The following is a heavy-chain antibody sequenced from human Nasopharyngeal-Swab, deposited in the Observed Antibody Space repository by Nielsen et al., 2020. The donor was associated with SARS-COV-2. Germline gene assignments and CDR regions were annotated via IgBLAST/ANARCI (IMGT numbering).Heavy chain of an antibody. V-gene: IGHV4-34*01. D-gene: IGHD2-2*01. Sequence: SETLSLTCAIYGGSFSGYYWSWIRQPPGKGLEWIGEINHSGSTNYISSLKSRVTISVDTSKNQFSLKLSSVTAADTAVYYCARGISGVVPAPILGVGPYYHYYSMDVWGKGTTVTVPS. J-gene: IGHJ6*03. CDR1: GGSFSGYY. CDR2: INHSGST. CDR3: ARGISGVVPAPILGVGPYYHYYSMDV.